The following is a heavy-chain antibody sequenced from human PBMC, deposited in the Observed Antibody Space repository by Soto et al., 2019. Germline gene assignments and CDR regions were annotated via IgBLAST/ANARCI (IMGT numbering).Heavy chain of an antibody. CDR1: GYTFINYH. V-gene: IGHV1-18*01. CDR2: INTYNGMT. Sequence: QVQLVQSGGEVKKPGASVTVSCKASGYTFINYHITWVRQPPGQGLEWMAWINTYNGMTDYAQRLQGRVTMTRDTSKRTAYRDLRNLGSDDTAVYFCAKSPRGEMATDWGQGTLVTVSS. D-gene: IGHD5-12*01. CDR3: AKSPRGEMATD. J-gene: IGHJ4*02.